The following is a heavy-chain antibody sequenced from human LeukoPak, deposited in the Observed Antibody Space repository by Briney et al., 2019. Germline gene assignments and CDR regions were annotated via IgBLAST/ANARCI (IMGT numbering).Heavy chain of an antibody. CDR2: IYYSGST. V-gene: IGHV4-59*01. Sequence: SETLSLTCTVSGGSISSYYWSWIRQPPGKGLEWIGYIYYSGSTNYNPSLKSRVTISVDTSKNQFSLKLSSVTAADTAVYYCARDSSVRGYYYYYGMDVWGQGTTVTVSS. D-gene: IGHD2-2*01. CDR1: GGSISSYY. J-gene: IGHJ6*02. CDR3: ARDSSVRGYYYYYGMDV.